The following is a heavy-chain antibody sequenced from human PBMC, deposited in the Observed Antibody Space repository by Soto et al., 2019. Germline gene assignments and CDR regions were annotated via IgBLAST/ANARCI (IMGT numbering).Heavy chain of an antibody. CDR3: ARPDCSGGSCGTGAFDI. J-gene: IGHJ3*02. CDR1: GYSFTSYW. V-gene: IGHV5-51*01. Sequence: ESLKISCKGSGYSFTSYWMGWVRQMPGKGLEWMGIIYPGDSDTRYSPSFQGQVTISADKSISTAYLQWSSLKASDTAMYYCARPDCSGGSCGTGAFDIWGQGTMVTVSS. D-gene: IGHD2-15*01. CDR2: IYPGDSDT.